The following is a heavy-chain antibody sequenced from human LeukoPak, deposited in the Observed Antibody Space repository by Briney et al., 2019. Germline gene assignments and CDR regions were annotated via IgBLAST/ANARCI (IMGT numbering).Heavy chain of an antibody. J-gene: IGHJ5*02. CDR1: GFTFSTYA. V-gene: IGHV3-30-3*01. CDR3: VRDLVAVTGTGFWFDP. Sequence: GGSLRLSCAASGFTFSTYAIHWVRQAPGKGLEWVAVISDDGSTKYYADSVKGRFTISRGNSKNMLYLQMNSLRAEDSAVYYCVRDLVAVTGTGFWFDPRGQGTLVTVSS. CDR2: ISDDGSTK. D-gene: IGHD6-19*01.